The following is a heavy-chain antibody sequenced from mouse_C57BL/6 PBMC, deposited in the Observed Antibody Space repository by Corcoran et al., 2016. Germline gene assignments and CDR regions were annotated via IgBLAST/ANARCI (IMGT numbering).Heavy chain of an antibody. D-gene: IGHD2-4*01. Sequence: EVQLQQSGPELVKPGASVKLSCKDSGYPYTDYYMNWVKQSHGKSLEWIGDINPNNGGTSYNQKFKGKATLTVDKSSSTAYMELRSLTSEDSAVYYCARSGYDYAFLAYWGQGTLVTVSA. CDR1: GYPYTDYY. J-gene: IGHJ3*01. CDR2: INPNNGGT. V-gene: IGHV1-26*01. CDR3: ARSGYDYAFLAY.